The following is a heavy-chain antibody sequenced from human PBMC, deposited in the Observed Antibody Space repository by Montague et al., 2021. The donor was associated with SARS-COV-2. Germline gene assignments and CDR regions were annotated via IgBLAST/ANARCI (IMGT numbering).Heavy chain of an antibody. D-gene: IGHD4-11*01. CDR3: AREKTVRGIYYFGMDV. CDR2: IMADGSQK. J-gene: IGHJ6*02. CDR1: DFSLDLSW. V-gene: IGHV3-7*03. Sequence: SLRLSCAASDFSLDLSWMSWVRQAPGKGLEWVANIMADGSQKYYVDSAKGRFTISRDKAYKSVYLQMNSLRVEDTAVYYCAREKTVRGIYYFGMDVWGQGTTVTVSS.